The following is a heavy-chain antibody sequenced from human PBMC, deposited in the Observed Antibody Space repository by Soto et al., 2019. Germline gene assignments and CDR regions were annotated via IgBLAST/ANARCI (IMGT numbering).Heavy chain of an antibody. Sequence: QVQLVQSGAEVKKPGASVKVSCKASGYTFTDYYIHWVRQAPGQGLEWMGWVNPNSGGTNYAQKFQGWVTMTRDTXXRTVYMELSSLKSDDMAVYYCAREGAATANYGMDVWGQGTTVTVSS. CDR2: VNPNSGGT. CDR1: GYTFTDYY. V-gene: IGHV1-2*04. J-gene: IGHJ6*02. D-gene: IGHD2-15*01. CDR3: AREGAATANYGMDV.